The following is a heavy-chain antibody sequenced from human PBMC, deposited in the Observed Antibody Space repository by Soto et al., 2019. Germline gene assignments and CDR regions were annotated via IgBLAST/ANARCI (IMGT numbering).Heavy chain of an antibody. V-gene: IGHV4-31*03. D-gene: IGHD3-22*01. CDR1: GVSISSGAYY. CDR3: ARATYDSSGYFDY. Sequence: TSETLSLTCTVSGVSISSGAYYWGWIRQPPGKGLEWIGYIYYSGTTYYNPSLRSRLTISLDKSTNHFSLSLRSVTAADTAVYYCARATYDSSGYFDYWGQGGLVTVSS. CDR2: IYYSGTT. J-gene: IGHJ4*02.